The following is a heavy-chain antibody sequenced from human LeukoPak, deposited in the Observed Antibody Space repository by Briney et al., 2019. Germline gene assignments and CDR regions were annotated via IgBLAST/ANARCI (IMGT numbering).Heavy chain of an antibody. Sequence: ASVKVSCKASGYTFTSYYMHWVRQAPGQGLEWMGIINPSGGSTSYAQKFQGRVTMTRDTSTSTAYMELSSLRSEDTAVYYCARATNVLRFLEWSAGAFDIWGQGTMVTVSS. D-gene: IGHD3-3*01. CDR2: INPSGGST. V-gene: IGHV1-46*01. CDR3: ARATNVLRFLEWSAGAFDI. J-gene: IGHJ3*02. CDR1: GYTFTSYY.